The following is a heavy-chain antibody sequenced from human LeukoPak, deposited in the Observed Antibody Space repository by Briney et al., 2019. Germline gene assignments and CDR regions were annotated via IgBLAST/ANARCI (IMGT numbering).Heavy chain of an antibody. CDR2: INAGNGNT. V-gene: IGHV1-3*01. CDR1: GYTFTSYA. D-gene: IGHD5-18*01. CDR3: ARAAGDLQLWVSYFDY. Sequence: ASVKVSCKASGYTFTSYAMHWVRQAPGQRLEWMGWINAGNGNTKYSQKFQGRVTITRDTSASTAYMELSSLRSEDTAVYYCARAAGDLQLWVSYFDYWGQGTLVTVSS. J-gene: IGHJ4*02.